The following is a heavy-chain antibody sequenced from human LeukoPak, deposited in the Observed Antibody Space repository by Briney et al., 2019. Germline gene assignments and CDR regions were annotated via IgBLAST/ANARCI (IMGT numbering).Heavy chain of an antibody. CDR1: GFTFRNYG. CDR3: ARDSGGSYYTDY. CDR2: ISIDGSER. Sequence: GGSLRLSCAASGFTFRNYGMHWVRQAPGKGLEWVAVISIDGSERYHADSVKGRFTISRDNSKNTLYLQMNSLRAEDTAVYYCARDSGGSYYTDYWGQGTLVTVSS. D-gene: IGHD1-26*01. J-gene: IGHJ4*02. V-gene: IGHV3-30*03.